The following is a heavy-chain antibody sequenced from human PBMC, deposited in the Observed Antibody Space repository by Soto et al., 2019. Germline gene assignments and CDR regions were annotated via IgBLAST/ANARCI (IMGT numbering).Heavy chain of an antibody. Sequence: QVQLQQWGAGLLKPSETLSLTCAVYGGSFSGYYWSWIRQPPGKGLEWIGEINHSGSTNYNPSLKSRVTISGATSKNQFSLKLSSVTAADTAVYYCARGWGRIFDYWGQGTLVTVSS. CDR1: GGSFSGYY. CDR2: INHSGST. J-gene: IGHJ4*02. D-gene: IGHD7-27*01. CDR3: ARGWGRIFDY. V-gene: IGHV4-34*01.